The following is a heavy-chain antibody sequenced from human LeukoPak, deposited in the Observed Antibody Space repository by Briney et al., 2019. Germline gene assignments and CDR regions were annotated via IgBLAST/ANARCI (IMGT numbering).Heavy chain of an antibody. J-gene: IGHJ4*02. Sequence: ASVKVSCKASGYTFTGYYMHWVRQAPGQGLEWMGWMNPNSGNTGYAQKFQGRVTMTRNTSISTAYMELSSLRSEDTAVYYCASNGWYCSSTSCYRGYYFDYWGQGTLVTVSS. CDR1: GYTFTGYY. CDR3: ASNGWYCSSTSCYRGYYFDY. CDR2: MNPNSGNT. V-gene: IGHV1-8*02. D-gene: IGHD2-2*02.